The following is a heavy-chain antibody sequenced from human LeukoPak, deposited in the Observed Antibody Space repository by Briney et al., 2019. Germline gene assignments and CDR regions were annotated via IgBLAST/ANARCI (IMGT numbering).Heavy chain of an antibody. V-gene: IGHV5-51*01. CDR2: IYPGDSDT. Sequence: GESLKISCKGSGYSFTSYWIGWVRQMPGKGLEWMGIIYPGDSDTRYSPSFQGQVTISADKSISTAYLQWSSLKASGTAMYYCATYDFWSGYYSDYWGQGTLVTVSS. CDR3: ATYDFWSGYYSDY. D-gene: IGHD3-3*01. CDR1: GYSFTSYW. J-gene: IGHJ4*02.